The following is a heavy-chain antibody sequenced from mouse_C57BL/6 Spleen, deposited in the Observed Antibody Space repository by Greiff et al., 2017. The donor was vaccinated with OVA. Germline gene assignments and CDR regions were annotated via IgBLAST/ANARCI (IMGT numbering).Heavy chain of an antibody. J-gene: IGHJ2*01. V-gene: IGHV2-5*01. Sequence: QVQLQQSGPGLVQPSQRLSITCTVSGFSLTSYGVHWVRQSPGKGLEWLGVIWRGGSTDYNAAFMSRLSITKDNSKSQVFFKMNSLQADDTAIFYCAKSYGSSLDYFDYWGQGTTLTVSS. CDR2: IWRGGST. CDR1: GFSLTSYG. CDR3: AKSYGSSLDYFDY. D-gene: IGHD1-1*01.